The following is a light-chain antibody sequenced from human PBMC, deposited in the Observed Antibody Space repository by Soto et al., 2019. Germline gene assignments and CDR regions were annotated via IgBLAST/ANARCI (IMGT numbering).Light chain of an antibody. V-gene: IGLV2-23*03. CDR3: CSYAGSSTFV. CDR2: EGR. Sequence: QSALTQPASVSGSPGQSITISCTGTSSDVGSYNLVSWYQQHPGKAPKLVLYEGRNRPSGVSNRFSGSKSGNTASLTISGLQAEDEADYYCCSYAGSSTFVFGGGTKVTVL. J-gene: IGLJ2*01. CDR1: SSDVGSYNL.